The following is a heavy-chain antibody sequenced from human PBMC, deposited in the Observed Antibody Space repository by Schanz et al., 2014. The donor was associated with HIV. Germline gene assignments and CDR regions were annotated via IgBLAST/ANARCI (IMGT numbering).Heavy chain of an antibody. D-gene: IGHD1-20*01. J-gene: IGHJ4*02. CDR3: AKTSITLGMDV. CDR2: ISGSGGST. Sequence: VQLVESGGGVVQPGRSLRLSCTASGFTFSNYGIHWVRQAPGKGLEWVSVISGSGGSTYYADSVKGRFTISRVNSKNTLYLQMNSPRAEDTAIYYCAKTSITLGMDVWGQGTLVSVSS. CDR1: GFTFSNYG. V-gene: IGHV3-23*04.